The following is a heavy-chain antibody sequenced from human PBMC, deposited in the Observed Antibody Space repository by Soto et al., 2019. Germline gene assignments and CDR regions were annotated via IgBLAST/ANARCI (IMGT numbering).Heavy chain of an antibody. Sequence: QVQLVESGGGVVQPGRSLRLSCAASGFSFRSYAMHWVRQAPGKGLEWVAVMSYDGSDKDYADSVKGRFTISRDNSKNTLYLQLSSLRAEDTAVYYCARARLDTPALEYWGQGTLVTVYS. D-gene: IGHD2-2*01. CDR1: GFSFRSYA. V-gene: IGHV3-30-3*01. CDR2: MSYDGSDK. J-gene: IGHJ4*02. CDR3: ARARLDTPALEY.